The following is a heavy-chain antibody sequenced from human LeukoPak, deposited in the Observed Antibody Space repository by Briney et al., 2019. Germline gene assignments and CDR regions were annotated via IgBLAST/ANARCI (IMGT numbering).Heavy chain of an antibody. D-gene: IGHD3-3*01. V-gene: IGHV4-4*07. CDR3: ARVPYYDFWSGYYTHYYMGV. CDR2: IYTSGST. J-gene: IGHJ6*03. Sequence: PSETLSLTCTVSGGSISSYYWSWIRQPAGKGLEWIGRIYTSGSTNYNPSLKSRVTISVDTSKNQFSLKLSSVTAADTAVYYCARVPYYDFWSGYYTHYYMGVWGKGTTVTVSS. CDR1: GGSISSYY.